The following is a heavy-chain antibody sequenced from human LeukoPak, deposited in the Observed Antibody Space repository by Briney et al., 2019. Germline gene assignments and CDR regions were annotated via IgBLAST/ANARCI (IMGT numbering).Heavy chain of an antibody. CDR3: ARDYNFDSSPYDDGLDI. D-gene: IGHD3-22*01. CDR2: IIPVFHTA. Sequence: ASVKVSCKTSGESFSSHGISWVRQAPGQGLEWMGVIIPVFHTAKYAQNFQDRLTITTDESTDTVYMELSSLRSEDTAVYYCARDYNFDSSPYDDGLDIWGQGTMVTVSS. J-gene: IGHJ3*02. CDR1: GESFSSHG. V-gene: IGHV1-69*05.